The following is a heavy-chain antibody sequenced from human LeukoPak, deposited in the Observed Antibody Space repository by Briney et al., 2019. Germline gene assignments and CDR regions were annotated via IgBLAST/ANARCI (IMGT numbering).Heavy chain of an antibody. V-gene: IGHV1-18*01. J-gene: IGHJ4*02. Sequence: ASVKVSCKASGYTFTSCGISWVRQAPGQGLEWMGWISAYNGNTNYAQKLQGRVTMTTDTSTSTAYMELRSLRSDDTAVYYCARDLVVAGTGGEFDYWGQGTLVTVSS. CDR1: GYTFTSCG. CDR2: ISAYNGNT. CDR3: ARDLVVAGTGGEFDY. D-gene: IGHD6-19*01.